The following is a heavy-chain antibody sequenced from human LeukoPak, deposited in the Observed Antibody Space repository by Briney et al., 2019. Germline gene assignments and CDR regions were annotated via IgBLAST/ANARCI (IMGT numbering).Heavy chain of an antibody. CDR1: GFTFSSYA. D-gene: IGHD3-22*01. Sequence: GGSLRLSCAASGFTFSSYAMSWVRQAPGKGLEWVSAISGSGGSTYYADSVKGRFTISRDNSKNTLYLQMNSLRAEDTAVYYCANAFPYYYDSRSVFQHWGQGTLVTVSS. V-gene: IGHV3-23*01. CDR2: ISGSGGST. J-gene: IGHJ1*01. CDR3: ANAFPYYYDSRSVFQH.